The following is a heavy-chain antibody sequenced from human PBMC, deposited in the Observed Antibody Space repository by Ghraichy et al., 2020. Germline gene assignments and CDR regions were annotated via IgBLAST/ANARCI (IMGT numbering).Heavy chain of an antibody. D-gene: IGHD2-15*01. Sequence: GGSLRLSCAASGFTFSSYWMHWVRQAPGKGLVWVSRINSDGGSTTYADSVKGRFTISKDNSKNTLYLQMNSLRAEDTAVYYCVKDLVVGGFGAYGMDVWGQGTPVTVSS. J-gene: IGHJ6*02. CDR1: GFTFSSYW. CDR2: INSDGGST. CDR3: VKDLVVGGFGAYGMDV. V-gene: IGHV3-74*01.